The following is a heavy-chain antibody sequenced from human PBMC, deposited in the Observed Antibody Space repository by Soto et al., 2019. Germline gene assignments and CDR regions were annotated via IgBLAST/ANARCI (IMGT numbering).Heavy chain of an antibody. CDR2: ISGSGGST. CDR3: AKTSLWFGELFPYYFDY. D-gene: IGHD3-10*01. J-gene: IGHJ4*02. Sequence: GGSLRLSCTASGFTFSNSAMNWVRQAPGEGLELVSAISGSGGSTYYADSVKGRFSISRDNSKNTLYLQMNSLRAEDSAVYYCAKTSLWFGELFPYYFDYWGQGTLVTVSS. V-gene: IGHV3-23*01. CDR1: GFTFSNSA.